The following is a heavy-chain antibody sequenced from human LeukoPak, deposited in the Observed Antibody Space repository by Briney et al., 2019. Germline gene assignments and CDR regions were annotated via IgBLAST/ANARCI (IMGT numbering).Heavy chain of an antibody. CDR1: GFTFGSYS. V-gene: IGHV3-48*01. J-gene: IGHJ4*02. CDR3: AREPPYGTWSLDY. D-gene: IGHD2-15*01. CDR2: INSGSNSI. Sequence: QTGGSLRLSCAASGFTFGSYSMNWVRQAPGKGLEWLSYINSGSNSINYADSVKGRFIISRDNAKNSLYLQMNSLRAEDTALYYCAREPPYGTWSLDYWGQGALVTVSS.